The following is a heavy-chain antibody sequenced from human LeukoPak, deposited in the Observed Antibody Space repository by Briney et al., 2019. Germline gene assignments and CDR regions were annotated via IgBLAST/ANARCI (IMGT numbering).Heavy chain of an antibody. CDR2: IYSGDST. J-gene: IGHJ4*02. V-gene: IGHV3-66*02. CDR3: AREAYYHDSSGYYYPDY. Sequence: PGGSLRLSCAASGFTVSTNCMSWVRQAPGMGLEWVSIIYSGDSTSYTDSVKGRFTISRDSSKNTSYLQMNSLRAEDTAVYFCAREAYYHDSSGYYYPDYWGQGTLVTVSS. D-gene: IGHD3-22*01. CDR1: GFTVSTNC.